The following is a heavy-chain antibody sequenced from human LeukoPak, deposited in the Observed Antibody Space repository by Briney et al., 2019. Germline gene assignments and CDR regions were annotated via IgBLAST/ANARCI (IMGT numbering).Heavy chain of an antibody. Sequence: GGSLRLSCAASGFTFSSYWMSWVRQAPGKGLEWVSRINTDGSSTNYADSVKGRFTISRDNAKNTLYLQMNSLRAEDTAIYYCARGYYDFWSGYFPFQYWGQGTLVTVSS. V-gene: IGHV3-74*01. J-gene: IGHJ1*01. CDR2: INTDGSST. CDR1: GFTFSSYW. D-gene: IGHD3-3*01. CDR3: ARGYYDFWSGYFPFQY.